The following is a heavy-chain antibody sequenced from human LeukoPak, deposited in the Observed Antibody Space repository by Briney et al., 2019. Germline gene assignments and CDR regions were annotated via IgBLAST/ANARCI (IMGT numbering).Heavy chain of an antibody. V-gene: IGHV3-23*01. J-gene: IGHJ4*02. CDR2: ISGSGGRI. CDR3: AKLISPYDY. CDR1: GFTLSRSW. Sequence: PGGSLRLSCAASGFTLSRSWMSWVRQAPGKGLEWVSAISGSGGRIYYGASVKGRFTISRDNSKNTLNLQMNSLRAEDTAVYYCAKLISPYDYWGQGILVLVSS.